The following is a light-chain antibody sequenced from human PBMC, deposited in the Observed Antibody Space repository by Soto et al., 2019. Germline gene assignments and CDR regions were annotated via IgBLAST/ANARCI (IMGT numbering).Light chain of an antibody. J-gene: IGKJ2*01. CDR3: QQYNSYSYT. V-gene: IGKV1-5*03. CDR2: KAS. Sequence: DIQMTQSPSTLSASVGDRVTITCRASQSISSWLAWYQQKPGKATKLLIDKASSLEGGVPPRFSGSGSGTEFTLTISRLQPDDFTTYYCQQYNSYSYTFGQGTKLEIK. CDR1: QSISSW.